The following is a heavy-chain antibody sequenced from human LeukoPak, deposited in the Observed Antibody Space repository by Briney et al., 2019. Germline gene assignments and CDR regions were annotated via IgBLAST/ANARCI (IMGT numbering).Heavy chain of an antibody. J-gene: IGHJ5*02. CDR2: INHSEST. CDR1: GVSFSGYY. V-gene: IGHV4-34*01. Sequence: PSETLSLTCAVYGVSFSGYYWSGIRQPPGKGLEWMGEINHSESTNYNPSLKSRVTISVDTSKNQFSLKLSSVTAADTAVYYCARGLILGATVVTRGDDNWFDPWGQGTLVTVSS. CDR3: ARGLILGATVVTRGDDNWFDP. D-gene: IGHD4-23*01.